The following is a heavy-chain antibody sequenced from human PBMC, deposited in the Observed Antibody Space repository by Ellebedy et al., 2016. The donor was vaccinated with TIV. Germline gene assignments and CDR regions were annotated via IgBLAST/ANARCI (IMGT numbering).Heavy chain of an antibody. V-gene: IGHV1-69*13. Sequence: SVKVSXKASGYTFTSYDINWVRQAPGQGLEWMGGIIPIFGTANYAQKFQGRVTITADESTSTAYMELSSLRSEDTAVYYCARVLITRLSSSWYLSVAFDIWGQGTMVTVSS. CDR2: IIPIFGTA. D-gene: IGHD6-13*01. CDR1: GYTFTSYD. CDR3: ARVLITRLSSSWYLSVAFDI. J-gene: IGHJ3*02.